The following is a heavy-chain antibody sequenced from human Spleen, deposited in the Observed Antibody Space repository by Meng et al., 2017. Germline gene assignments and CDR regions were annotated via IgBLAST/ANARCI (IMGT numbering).Heavy chain of an antibody. D-gene: IGHD6-25*01. CDR1: GYNFPDYY. CDR2: INPKSGDT. J-gene: IGHJ4*02. Sequence: QVELVQCGAEVKKPWASVKVSCKPSGYNFPDYYIRWVRRAPGQGLEWMGRINPKSGDTHYAQKFQARVTMTGDTSISTAYMELSGLRSDDTAMYYCARDEDISAAGKLFGDYWGQGTLVTVSS. CDR3: ARDEDISAAGKLFGDY. V-gene: IGHV1-2*06.